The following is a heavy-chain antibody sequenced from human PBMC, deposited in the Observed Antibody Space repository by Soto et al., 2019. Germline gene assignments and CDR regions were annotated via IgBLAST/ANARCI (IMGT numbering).Heavy chain of an antibody. CDR3: ARGPGYSSSWYDY. CDR1: GFTFSSYG. Sequence: QVQLVESGGGVVQPGRSLRLSCAASGFTFSSYGMHWVRQAPGKGLEWVAVIWYDGSNKYYADSVKGRFTISRDNSKNTLYLQMNSLRAEDTAVYYCARGPGYSSSWYDYWGQGTLVTGSS. CDR2: IWYDGSNK. V-gene: IGHV3-33*01. D-gene: IGHD6-13*01. J-gene: IGHJ4*02.